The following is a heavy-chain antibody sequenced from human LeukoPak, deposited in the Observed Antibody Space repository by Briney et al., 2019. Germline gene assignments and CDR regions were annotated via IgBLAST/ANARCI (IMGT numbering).Heavy chain of an antibody. CDR3: ARGGNYGDYDFDY. V-gene: IGHV1-46*01. CDR2: INPSGGST. Sequence: ASVKVSCKASGYTFTSYYMHWVRQAPGQGLEWMGIINPSGGSTSYAQKLQGRVTMTTDTSTSTAYMELRSLRSDDTAVYYCARGGNYGDYDFDYWGQGTLVTVSS. CDR1: GYTFTSYY. D-gene: IGHD4-17*01. J-gene: IGHJ4*02.